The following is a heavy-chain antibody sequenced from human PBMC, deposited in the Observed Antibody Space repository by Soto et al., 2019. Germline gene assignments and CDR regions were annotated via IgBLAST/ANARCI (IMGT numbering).Heavy chain of an antibody. CDR3: ARGMVRGVIRP. CDR2: IYYSGST. V-gene: IGHV4-31*03. CDR1: GGSISSSGYY. J-gene: IGHJ4*02. Sequence: QVQLQESGPGLVKPSQTLSLTCTVSGGSISSSGYYWSWIRQHPGKGLEWIGYIYYSGSTYYNPCLKSRVTISVDTSKNQFSLKLSSVTAAHTAVYYCARGMVRGVIRPWGQGTLVTVSS. D-gene: IGHD3-10*01.